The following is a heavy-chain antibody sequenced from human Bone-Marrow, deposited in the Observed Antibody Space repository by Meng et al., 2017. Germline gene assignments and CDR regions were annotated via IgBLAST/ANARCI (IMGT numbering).Heavy chain of an antibody. J-gene: IGHJ6*02. CDR1: GFTFSSYG. CDR3: ARDHYDFWSGYQGYYGMDV. D-gene: IGHD3-3*01. Sequence: EGSLRLSCAASGFTFSSYGMHWVRQAPGKGLEWVAVIWYDGSNKYYADSVKGRFTISRDNSKNTLYLQMNILRAEDTAVYYCARDHYDFWSGYQGYYGMDVWGQGTTVTVSS. V-gene: IGHV3-33*01. CDR2: IWYDGSNK.